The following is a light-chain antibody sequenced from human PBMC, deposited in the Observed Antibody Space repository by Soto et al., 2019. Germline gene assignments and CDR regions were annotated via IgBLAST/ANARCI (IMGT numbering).Light chain of an antibody. CDR1: SSNIGNNI. V-gene: IGLV1-44*01. Sequence: QAVVTQPPSASGPPGQRATISCSGSSSNIGNNIVYWYQQLPGTAPQLLIYNNNQRHSGVPDRFSGSKSGTSASLAISGLQSEDEADYFCAAWDDSLSGVVFGGGTKLTVL. CDR3: AAWDDSLSGVV. CDR2: NNN. J-gene: IGLJ2*01.